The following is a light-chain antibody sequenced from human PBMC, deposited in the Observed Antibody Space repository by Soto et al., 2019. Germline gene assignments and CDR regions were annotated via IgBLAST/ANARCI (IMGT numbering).Light chain of an antibody. CDR2: GAS. V-gene: IGKV3-15*01. Sequence: EIVMTQSPATLSVSPGERATLSCWASQSVSSNLAWYQQKPGLAPRLLIYGASTRATGIPARFSGSGSETEFTLTISSLLSEDSAVYYCQQYYNWPRTFGQGTKVDIK. J-gene: IGKJ1*01. CDR3: QQYYNWPRT. CDR1: QSVSSN.